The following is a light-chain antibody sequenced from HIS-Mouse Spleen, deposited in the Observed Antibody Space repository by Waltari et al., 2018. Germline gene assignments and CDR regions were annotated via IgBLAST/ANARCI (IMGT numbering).Light chain of an antibody. V-gene: IGLV2-14*01. Sequence: QSALTQPASVSGSPGQSITTSCTGPSSDVGGYTHVSWYQQHPVKAPKLMIYEVSHRPSGVSNRFSGSKSGNTASLTISGLQAEDEADYYCSSYTSSSTLVFGGGTKLTVL. CDR1: SSDVGGYTH. J-gene: IGLJ2*01. CDR2: EVS. CDR3: SSYTSSSTLV.